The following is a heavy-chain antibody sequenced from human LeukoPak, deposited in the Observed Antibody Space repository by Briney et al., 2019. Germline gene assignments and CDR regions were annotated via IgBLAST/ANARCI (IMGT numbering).Heavy chain of an antibody. CDR2: ISGSGGST. V-gene: IGHV3-23*01. CDR1: GFTFSSYA. CDR3: AKATVGSGWYHAY. D-gene: IGHD6-19*01. Sequence: PGGSLRLSCAASGFTFSSYAMSWVRQAPGKGLEWVSAISGSGGSTYYADSVKGRFTISRDNSKNTLYLQMNSLRTEDTAVYYCAKATVGSGWYHAYWGQGTLVTVSS. J-gene: IGHJ4*02.